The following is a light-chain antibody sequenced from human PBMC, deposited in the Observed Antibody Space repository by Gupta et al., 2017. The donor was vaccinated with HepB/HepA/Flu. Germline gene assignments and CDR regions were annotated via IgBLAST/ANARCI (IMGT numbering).Light chain of an antibody. CDR3: QQDNSWPLT. Sequence: EIVMTQSPATLSVSPGERATLSCRASQSVSSSLAWYQRKAGQAPRLLIHGASTRATGIPARFSGSGSGTEFTLTIRSLQSEDFAVYYCQQDNSWPLTFGQGTKVEI. CDR1: QSVSSS. V-gene: IGKV3-15*01. CDR2: GAS. J-gene: IGKJ2*01.